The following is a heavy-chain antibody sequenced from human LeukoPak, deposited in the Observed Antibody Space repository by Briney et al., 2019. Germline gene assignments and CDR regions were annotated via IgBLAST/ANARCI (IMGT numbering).Heavy chain of an antibody. Sequence: GGSLRLFCAASGFTFSSYAMSWVRQAPGKGLEWVSAISGSGGSTYYADSVKGRFTISRDNSKNTLYLQMNSLRAEDTAVYYCAKGPRSKYDFWGVYGMDVWGQGTTVTVSS. CDR3: AKGPRSKYDFWGVYGMDV. V-gene: IGHV3-23*01. CDR1: GFTFSSYA. J-gene: IGHJ6*02. D-gene: IGHD3-3*01. CDR2: ISGSGGST.